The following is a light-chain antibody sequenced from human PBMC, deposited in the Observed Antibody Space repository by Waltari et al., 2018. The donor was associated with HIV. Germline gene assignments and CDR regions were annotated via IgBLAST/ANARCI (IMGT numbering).Light chain of an antibody. V-gene: IGKV3-15*01. CDR2: GAS. CDR1: QSVSSN. Sequence: EIMMTQSPATLSVSPGERVTLSCRASQSVSSNLAWYQQKPGQAPRLLIFGASNRATGIPARFSGSGSGTEFTLTISSLQSEDFAVYYCQQYNNWPPEYTFGQGTKLEIK. J-gene: IGKJ2*01. CDR3: QQYNNWPPEYT.